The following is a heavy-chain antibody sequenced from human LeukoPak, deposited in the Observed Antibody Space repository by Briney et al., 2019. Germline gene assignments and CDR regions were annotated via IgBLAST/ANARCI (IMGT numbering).Heavy chain of an antibody. CDR3: ARSQLWFGVYP. J-gene: IGHJ5*02. V-gene: IGHV4-30-4*01. CDR2: IYYSGST. D-gene: IGHD3-10*01. CDR1: GGSISSGDYY. Sequence: SETLSLTCTVSGGSISSGDYYWSWIRQPPGKGLEWIGYIYYSGSTYYNPSLKSRVTISVDTSKNQFSLKLSSVTAADTAVYYCARSQLWFGVYPWGQGTLVTVSS.